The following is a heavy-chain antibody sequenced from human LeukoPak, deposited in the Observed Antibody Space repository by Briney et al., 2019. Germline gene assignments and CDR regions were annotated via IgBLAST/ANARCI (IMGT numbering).Heavy chain of an antibody. D-gene: IGHD2-2*01. Sequence: ASVKVSCKASGYTFTSYGISWVRQAPGQGLEWMGWISAYNGNTNYAQKLQGRVTMTTDTSTSTAYMELRSLRSDDTAVYYCARRGYCGSTSCHEGSYYYYGMDVWGQGTTVTVSS. J-gene: IGHJ6*02. CDR2: ISAYNGNT. CDR3: ARRGYCGSTSCHEGSYYYYGMDV. CDR1: GYTFTSYG. V-gene: IGHV1-18*01.